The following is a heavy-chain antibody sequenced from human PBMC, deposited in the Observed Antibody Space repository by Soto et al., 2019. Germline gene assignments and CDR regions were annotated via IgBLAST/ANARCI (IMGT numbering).Heavy chain of an antibody. Sequence: QVQLVQSGAEVKKPGASVKVSCTASGYTFTSYDINWVRQATGQGLEWMGWMNPNSGNTGYAQKVQGRVTMTRNTSVSEAYMELGSLRSEDTAVYYCASSRLSSCYELGVGWFAPWGQGTLVPVSS. V-gene: IGHV1-8*01. D-gene: IGHD6-13*01. J-gene: IGHJ5*02. CDR3: ASSRLSSCYELGVGWFAP. CDR2: MNPNSGNT. CDR1: GYTFTSYD.